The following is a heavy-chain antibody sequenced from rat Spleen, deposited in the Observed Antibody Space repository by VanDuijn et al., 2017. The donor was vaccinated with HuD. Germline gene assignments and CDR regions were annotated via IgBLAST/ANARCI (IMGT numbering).Heavy chain of an antibody. CDR1: GFSLTTNS. CDR2: IWGDGST. Sequence: QVQLKESGPGLVQPSQTLSLTCTVSGFSLTTNSVHWVRQPPGKGLERMGGIWGDGSTDYNLALKSRLSISRDTSKNQVFLKMNSLQTEDTATYYCARVGYSSYIRYFDYWGQGVMVTVSS. J-gene: IGHJ2*01. CDR3: ARVGYSSYIRYFDY. V-gene: IGHV2-1*01. D-gene: IGHD1-2*01.